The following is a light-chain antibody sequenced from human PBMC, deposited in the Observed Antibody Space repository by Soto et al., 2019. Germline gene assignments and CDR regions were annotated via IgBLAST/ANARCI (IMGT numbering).Light chain of an antibody. V-gene: IGKV1-39*01. CDR3: QQSHSIPRT. J-gene: IGKJ2*01. Sequence: DIQMTQSPSSLSASVGDRVTITCRASQTINTYLNWYQQKLGKAPKLLIYAAFTLQSGVPSRFSGSGSGTDFTLTISSLQPEDVATYYCQQSHSIPRTFGQGTKLQIK. CDR1: QTINTY. CDR2: AAF.